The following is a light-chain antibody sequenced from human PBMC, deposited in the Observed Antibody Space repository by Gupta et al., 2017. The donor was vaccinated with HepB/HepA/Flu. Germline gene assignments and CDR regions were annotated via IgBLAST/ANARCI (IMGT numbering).Light chain of an antibody. CDR3: QQLNTYPLT. CDR1: QGIGSF. V-gene: IGKV1-9*01. CDR2: AAS. Sequence: DTQLTQSPSFLSASVGDRVTITCRPSQGIGSFVAWYQQKPGKAPKLLIYAASTLQSGVPSRFSGRGSGTDFTLTIISLLPEDFATYFCQQLNTYPLTFGPGTKVDVK. J-gene: IGKJ3*01.